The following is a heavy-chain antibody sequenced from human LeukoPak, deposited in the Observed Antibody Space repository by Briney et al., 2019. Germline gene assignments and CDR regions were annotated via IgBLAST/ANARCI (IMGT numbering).Heavy chain of an antibody. CDR2: ISGSGGST. D-gene: IGHD2-15*01. V-gene: IGHV3-23*01. CDR3: AKDDYCSGGSCYSVRFDY. J-gene: IGHJ4*02. Sequence: GGPLRLSCAASGFTFSSYAMSWVRQAPRKGLEWVSAISGSGGSTYYADSVKGRFTISRDNSKNTLYLQMNSLRAEDTAVYYCAKDDYCSGGSCYSVRFDYWGQGTLVTVSS. CDR1: GFTFSSYA.